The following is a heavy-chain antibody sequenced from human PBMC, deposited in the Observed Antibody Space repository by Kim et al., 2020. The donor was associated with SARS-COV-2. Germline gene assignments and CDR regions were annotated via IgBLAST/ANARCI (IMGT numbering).Heavy chain of an antibody. V-gene: IGHV1-2*02. CDR2: INPNSGGT. J-gene: IGHJ6*02. CDR3: ARSVSSHYGMDV. CDR1: GYTFTGYY. D-gene: IGHD4-17*01. Sequence: ASVKVSCKASGYTFTGYYMHWVRQAPGQGLEWMGWINPNSGGTNYAQKFQGRVTMTRDTSISTAYMELSRLRTDDTAVYYCARSVSSHYGMDVWGQGTTVTVSS.